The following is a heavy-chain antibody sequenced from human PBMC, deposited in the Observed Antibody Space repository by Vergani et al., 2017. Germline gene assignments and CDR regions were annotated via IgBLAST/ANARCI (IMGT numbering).Heavy chain of an antibody. Sequence: QVQLQESGPGLVKPSETLSLTCAVSGYSISSGYYWGWIRQPPGKGLEWIGSIYHSGSTYYNPSLKSRVSISVDTSKSQFSLKLNSVTVADTAVYYCARSRPYCTSGSCPAIWGQGTLVTVSS. J-gene: IGHJ4*02. CDR2: IYHSGST. V-gene: IGHV4-38-2*01. CDR1: GYSISSGYY. D-gene: IGHD2-15*01. CDR3: ARSRPYCTSGSCPAI.